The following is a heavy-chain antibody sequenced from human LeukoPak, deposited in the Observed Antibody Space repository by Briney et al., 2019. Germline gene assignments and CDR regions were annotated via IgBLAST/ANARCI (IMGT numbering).Heavy chain of an antibody. CDR1: GYTFSGYY. J-gene: IGHJ4*02. D-gene: IGHD6-13*01. CDR2: INPNSGGT. CDR3: ARDSGTYFHSSSWYGGLDY. Sequence: ASVKVSCKASGYTFSGYYMHWVRQAPGQGLEWMGWINPNSGGTYYAQKFQGRVTMTRDTSISTAYMKLSRLRSDDTAVYYCARDSGTYFHSSSWYGGLDYWGQGTLVTVSS. V-gene: IGHV1-2*02.